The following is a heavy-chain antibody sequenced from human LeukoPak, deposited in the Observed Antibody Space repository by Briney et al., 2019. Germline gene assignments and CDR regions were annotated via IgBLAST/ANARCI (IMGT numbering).Heavy chain of an antibody. CDR1: GGSISSYY. Sequence: PSETLSLTCTVSGGSISSYYWSWIRQPPGKGLEWIGYIYYSGSTNYNPSLESRVTISVDTSKNQFSLKLSSVTAADTAVYYCARGVKYPRVDYWGQGTLVTVSS. J-gene: IGHJ4*02. V-gene: IGHV4-59*01. D-gene: IGHD2/OR15-2a*01. CDR3: ARGVKYPRVDY. CDR2: IYYSGST.